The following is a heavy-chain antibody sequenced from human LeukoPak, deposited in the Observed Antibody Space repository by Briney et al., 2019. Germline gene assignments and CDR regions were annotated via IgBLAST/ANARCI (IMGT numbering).Heavy chain of an antibody. CDR3: ARVRGKLDYDILTGPNWFDP. CDR2: ISAYNGNT. Sequence: ASVKVSCQASGYTFTSYGISWVRQAPGQGLEWMGWISAYNGNTNYAQKLQGRVTMTTDTSTSTAYMELRSLRSDDTAVYYCARVRGKLDYDILTGPNWFDPWGQGTLVTVSS. D-gene: IGHD3-9*01. J-gene: IGHJ5*02. V-gene: IGHV1-18*04. CDR1: GYTFTSYG.